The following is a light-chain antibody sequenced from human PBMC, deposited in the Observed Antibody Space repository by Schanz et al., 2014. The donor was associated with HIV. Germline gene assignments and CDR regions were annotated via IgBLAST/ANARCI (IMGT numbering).Light chain of an antibody. J-gene: IGLJ1*01. CDR2: EVT. Sequence: QSALTQPASVSGSPGQSITISCTGTSSDVGAYNYVSWYQQHPGKAPKLMIYEVTKRPSGVSDRFSGSKSGNTASLTVSGLQAEDEADYYCSSYAGNNYYVFGTGTKLTVL. CDR3: SSYAGNNYYV. V-gene: IGLV2-8*01. CDR1: SSDVGAYNY.